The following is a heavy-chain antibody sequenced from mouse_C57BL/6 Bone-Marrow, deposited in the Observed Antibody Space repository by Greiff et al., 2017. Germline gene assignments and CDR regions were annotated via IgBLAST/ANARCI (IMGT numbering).Heavy chain of an antibody. CDR2: IDPNSGGP. D-gene: IGHD2-4*01. V-gene: IGHV1-72*01. J-gene: IGHJ3*01. CDR1: GYTFTSSW. CDR3: ARLNDDYDTWCAY. Sequence: VQLQQPGAELVKPGASVKLSCKASGYTFTSSWMHWVKQRPGRGLEWIGRIDPNSGGPKYNAKFKSKATLTVDTPSSTAYMQLTSMTSEDSAVYYCARLNDDYDTWCAYWGQGTLVTVSA.